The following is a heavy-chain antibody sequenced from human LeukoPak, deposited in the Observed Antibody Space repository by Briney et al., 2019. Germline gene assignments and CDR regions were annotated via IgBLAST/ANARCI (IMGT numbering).Heavy chain of an antibody. V-gene: IGHV4-30-4*08. J-gene: IGHJ5*02. CDR1: GGSISSGDYY. Sequence: PSQTLSLTCTVSGGSISSGDYYWSWIRQPPGKGLEWIGYIYYSGSTYYNPSLKSRVTISVDTSKNQFSLKLSSVTAADTAVYYCARVLRFLEWSLSWFDPWGQGTLVTVSS. D-gene: IGHD3-3*01. CDR2: IYYSGST. CDR3: ARVLRFLEWSLSWFDP.